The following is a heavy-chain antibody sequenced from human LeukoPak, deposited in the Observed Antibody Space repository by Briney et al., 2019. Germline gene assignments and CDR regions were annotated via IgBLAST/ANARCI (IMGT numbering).Heavy chain of an antibody. J-gene: IGHJ5*02. Sequence: GRSLRLSCAASGLTFSSYGMNWVRQAPGEGREWVSYISSGGSTIYYADSVKDPFTLSRDHAKNSLYLQMNSLRAEDTAVYYCAREPVYCSSTSCSNWFDPWGQGTLVTVSS. D-gene: IGHD2-2*01. V-gene: IGHV3-48*03. CDR2: ISSGGSTI. CDR1: GLTFSSYG. CDR3: AREPVYCSSTSCSNWFDP.